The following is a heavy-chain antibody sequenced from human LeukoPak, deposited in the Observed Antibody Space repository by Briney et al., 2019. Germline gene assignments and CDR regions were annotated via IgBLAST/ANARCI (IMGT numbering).Heavy chain of an antibody. J-gene: IGHJ4*02. V-gene: IGHV5-10-1*01. D-gene: IGHD5-12*01. CDR1: GYSFTSYW. Sequence: GESLRISCKGSGYSFTSYWISWARQMPGKGLEWMGRIDPSDSYTNYSPSFQGHVTISADKSISTAYLQWSSLKASDTAMYYCARHWGYSGYDQLYFDYWGQGTLVTVSS. CDR3: ARHWGYSGYDQLYFDY. CDR2: IDPSDSYT.